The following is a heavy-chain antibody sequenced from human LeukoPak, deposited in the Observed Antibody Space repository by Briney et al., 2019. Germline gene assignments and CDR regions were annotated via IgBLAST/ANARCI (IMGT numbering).Heavy chain of an antibody. CDR1: GYTFTGYG. V-gene: IGHV1-18*01. CDR2: ISAYNGNT. CDR3: ARGSGRVRGVTWFDP. D-gene: IGHD3-10*01. Sequence: ASVKVSCKASGYTFTGYGISWVRHAPGQGLEWMGWISAYNGNTNYAQKLQGRVTMTTDTSTSTAYMELRSLRSDDTAVYYCARGSGRVRGVTWFDPWGQGTLVTVSS. J-gene: IGHJ5*02.